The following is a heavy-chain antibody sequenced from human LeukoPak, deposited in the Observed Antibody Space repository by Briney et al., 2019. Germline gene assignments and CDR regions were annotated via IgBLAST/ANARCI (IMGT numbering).Heavy chain of an antibody. CDR2: ITGSGGST. V-gene: IGHV3-23*01. D-gene: IGHD2-2*01. J-gene: IGHJ4*02. CDR3: ARVPATATIDY. CDR1: GFTFLSYS. Sequence: AGGSLRLSCAASGFTFLSYSMNWVRQAPGKGLEWVSSITGSGGSTYYADSVKGRFTISRDNSKNTLYLQMNSLRAEDTAVYYCARVPATATIDYWGQGTLVTVSS.